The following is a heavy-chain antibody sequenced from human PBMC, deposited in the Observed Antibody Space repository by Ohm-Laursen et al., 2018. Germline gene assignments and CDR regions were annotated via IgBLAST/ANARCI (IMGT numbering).Heavy chain of an antibody. CDR1: GFTFSSYW. CDR2: ISGSGDTT. Sequence: GSLRLSCAASGFTFSSYWMHWVRQAPGKGLEWVSGISGSGDTTYYADSVKGRFTISRDNSRNTLDLQMNSLRVEDTALYYCARDIDWVAFDYWGQGTLVTVSS. D-gene: IGHD3-9*01. V-gene: IGHV3-23*01. CDR3: ARDIDWVAFDY. J-gene: IGHJ4*02.